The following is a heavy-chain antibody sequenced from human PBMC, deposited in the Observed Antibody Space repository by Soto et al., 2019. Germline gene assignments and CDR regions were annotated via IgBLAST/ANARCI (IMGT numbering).Heavy chain of an antibody. CDR1: GYSFTSYW. Sequence: EVQLVQPRAEVKKPGESLRISCKGSGYSFTSYWISWVRQMPGKGLEWMGRIDPSDSYTNYSPSFQGHVTISPDKSISTVYLQWSSLKASDTAMYYCARGGGIAAALENWFDPWGQGTLVTVSS. D-gene: IGHD6-13*01. J-gene: IGHJ5*02. CDR2: IDPSDSYT. CDR3: ARGGGIAAALENWFDP. V-gene: IGHV5-10-1*01.